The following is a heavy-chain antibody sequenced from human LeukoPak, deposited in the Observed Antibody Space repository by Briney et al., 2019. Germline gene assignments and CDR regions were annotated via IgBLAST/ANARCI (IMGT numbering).Heavy chain of an antibody. CDR1: GYTFTKHG. CDR2: ISAYNGNT. J-gene: IGHJ4*02. V-gene: IGHV1-18*01. Sequence: ASVRVSCKASGYTFTKHGISWVRQAPGQGLEWMGWISAYNGNTKYAQKVQGRVTVTTDTSTSTAYMELRSLRSGDTAVYFCARDAGVGYGDNSNDHWAQGTLVTVSS. CDR3: ARDAGVGYGDNSNDH. D-gene: IGHD4-17*01.